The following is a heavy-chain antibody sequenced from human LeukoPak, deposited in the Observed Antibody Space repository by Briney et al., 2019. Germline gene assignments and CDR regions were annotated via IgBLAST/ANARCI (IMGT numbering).Heavy chain of an antibody. D-gene: IGHD6-19*01. J-gene: IGHJ4*02. Sequence: ASVKVSCKASGYTFTGYYMHWVRQAPGQGLEWMGWINPNSGGTYYAQKFQGRVTMTRDTSISTAYMELSRLRSDDTAVYYCARDMKAGTGDYFDYWGQGTPVTVSS. V-gene: IGHV1-2*02. CDR1: GYTFTGYY. CDR3: ARDMKAGTGDYFDY. CDR2: INPNSGGT.